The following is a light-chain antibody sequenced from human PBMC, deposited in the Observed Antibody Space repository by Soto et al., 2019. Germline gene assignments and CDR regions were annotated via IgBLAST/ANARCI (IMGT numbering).Light chain of an antibody. CDR2: DAS. CDR1: QTVTNTY. Sequence: EIVLTQSPGTLSLSPGEGATLSCRASQTVTNTYLAWYQQKPGQAPRLLIYDASTRATGIPDRFSGSGSGTEVTLTISRLEPEDFAVYYCQQYDNSPQTFGQGTKVEIK. V-gene: IGKV3-20*01. CDR3: QQYDNSPQT. J-gene: IGKJ1*01.